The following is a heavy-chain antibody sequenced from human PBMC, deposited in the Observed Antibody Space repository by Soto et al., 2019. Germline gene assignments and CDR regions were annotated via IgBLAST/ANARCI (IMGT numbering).Heavy chain of an antibody. CDR1: GFSFGSHG. V-gene: IGHV3-33*03. J-gene: IGHJ6*03. CDR2: IWYDGSHQ. Sequence: PGGSLRLSCAASGFSFGSHGMHWVRQAPGKGLEWVAIIWYDGSHQYYADSVKGRFTISRDNSKNTVSLQMDSLRAEDTAVYYCAKDDRRVTIFGRDYYYMDVWGKGTTVTVSS. D-gene: IGHD3-3*01. CDR3: AKDDRRVTIFGRDYYYMDV.